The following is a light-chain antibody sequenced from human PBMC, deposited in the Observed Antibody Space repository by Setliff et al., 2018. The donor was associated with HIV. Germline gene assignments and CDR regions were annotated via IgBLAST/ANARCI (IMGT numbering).Light chain of an antibody. CDR2: EVI. CDR1: SSDVGGYDY. CDR3: SSYSKISTPPFV. V-gene: IGLV2-14*01. J-gene: IGLJ1*01. Sequence: QSALTQPASVSGSPGQSITISCTGTSSDVGGYDYVSWYQQHPGKAPKLIIYEVIYRPSGVSKRFSGSKSGNTASLTISGLQAEDESDYYCSSYSKISTPPFVFGAGTKVTVL.